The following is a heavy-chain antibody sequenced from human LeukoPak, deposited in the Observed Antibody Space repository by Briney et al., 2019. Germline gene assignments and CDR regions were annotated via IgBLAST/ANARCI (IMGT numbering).Heavy chain of an antibody. Sequence: PAESLRLSCSASAFTFIYYDMHWVRQATGKGLEWVSAIGTAGDTYYTGSVKGRFTISRENSKNSLYLQMNSLRAGDTAVYYCARVAKERVGGVYYFDYWGQGTPVTVSS. J-gene: IGHJ4*02. V-gene: IGHV3-13*01. D-gene: IGHD1-1*01. CDR3: ARVAKERVGGVYYFDY. CDR2: IGTAGDT. CDR1: AFTFIYYD.